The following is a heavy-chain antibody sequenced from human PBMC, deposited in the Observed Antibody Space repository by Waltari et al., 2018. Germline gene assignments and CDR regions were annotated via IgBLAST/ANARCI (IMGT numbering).Heavy chain of an antibody. Sequence: QVTLRESGPALVKPTQTLTLTCTFSGFSLSTSGMCVSWIRQPPGKALEWLARIDWDDDKYYSTSLKNRLTISKDTSKNQVVLTMTNMDPVDTATYYCARLIVVVPAATSYYYYGMDVWGQGTTVTVSS. D-gene: IGHD2-2*01. V-gene: IGHV2-70*15. CDR1: GFSLSTSGMC. CDR2: IDWDDDK. CDR3: ARLIVVVPAATSYYYYGMDV. J-gene: IGHJ6*02.